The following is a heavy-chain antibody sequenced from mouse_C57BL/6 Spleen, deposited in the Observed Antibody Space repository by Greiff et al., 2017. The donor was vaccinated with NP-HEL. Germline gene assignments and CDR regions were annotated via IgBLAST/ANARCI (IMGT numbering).Heavy chain of an antibody. J-gene: IGHJ2*01. V-gene: IGHV1-61*01. CDR3: ARSIYYDYLYYFDY. Sequence: QVQLQQPGAELVRPGSSVKLSCKASGYTFTSYWMDWVKQRPGQGLEWIGNIYPSDSETHYNQKFKDKATLTVDKSSSTAYMQLSSLTSEDSAVYYCARSIYYDYLYYFDYWGQGTTLTVSS. CDR2: IYPSDSET. CDR1: GYTFTSYW. D-gene: IGHD2-4*01.